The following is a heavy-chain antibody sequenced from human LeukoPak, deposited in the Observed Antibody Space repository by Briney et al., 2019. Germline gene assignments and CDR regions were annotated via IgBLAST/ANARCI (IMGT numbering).Heavy chain of an antibody. D-gene: IGHD3-22*01. CDR3: ARDYRWNYYDSNLYWYFDL. Sequence: PGGSLRLSCAASGFTFSSYWMSWVRQAPGKGLEWVANIKQDGSEKYYVDSVKGRFTISRDNAKNSLYLQMNSLRAEDTAVYYCARDYRWNYYDSNLYWYFDLWGRGTLVTVSS. CDR2: IKQDGSEK. J-gene: IGHJ2*01. CDR1: GFTFSSYW. V-gene: IGHV3-7*01.